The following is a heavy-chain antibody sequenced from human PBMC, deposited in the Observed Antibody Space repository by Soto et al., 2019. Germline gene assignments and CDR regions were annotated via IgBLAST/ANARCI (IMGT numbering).Heavy chain of an antibody. V-gene: IGHV1-69*01. D-gene: IGHD3-9*01. CDR3: ARDPSTGFADC. CDR1: GGRFRSYA. J-gene: IGHJ4*02. Sequence: LVNVSRKASGGRFRSYAISWVRQAPGQGLEWMGGIIPIFGTANYAQKFQGRVTITADESTSTAYMELNSLRAEDTAVYYCARDPSTGFADCWGQRTLVTVSS. CDR2: IIPIFGTA.